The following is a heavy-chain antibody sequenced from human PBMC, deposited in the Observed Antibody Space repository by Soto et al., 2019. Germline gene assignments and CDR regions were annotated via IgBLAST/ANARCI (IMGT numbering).Heavy chain of an antibody. J-gene: IGHJ4*02. V-gene: IGHV4-39*01. CDR2: IHYTGNT. CDR3: ARADGFGVVTPFIDY. D-gene: IGHD3-3*01. CDR1: GDSISSGRYH. Sequence: QLQLQESGPGLGKPSETLSLICTVSGDSISSGRYHWGWIRQPPGKGLEFIATIHYTGNTHYNPSIRSRVTIFVDTSKSQFSLRLSSVTAADTAVYYCARADGFGVVTPFIDYWGQGTLVTVSS.